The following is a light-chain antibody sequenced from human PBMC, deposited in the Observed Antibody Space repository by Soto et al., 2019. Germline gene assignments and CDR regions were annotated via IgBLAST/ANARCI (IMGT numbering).Light chain of an antibody. CDR1: TGDIGNYNF. CDR2: EVN. V-gene: IGLV2-8*01. J-gene: IGLJ1*01. CDR3: SSHGGNSPYV. Sequence: QSALTQPASASGSPGQSVAISCTGTTGDIGNYNFVSWYQQHPGKAPKLLIFEVNKRPSGVPDRFSGSKSGNTASLTVSGLHAEDEADYYCSSHGGNSPYVFGTGTKLTVL.